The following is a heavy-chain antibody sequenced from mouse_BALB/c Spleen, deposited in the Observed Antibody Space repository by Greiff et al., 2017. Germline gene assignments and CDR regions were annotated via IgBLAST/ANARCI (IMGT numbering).Heavy chain of an antibody. Sequence: EVQGVESGGGLVKPGGSLKLSCAASGFTFSSYAMSWVRQTPEKRLEWVASISSGGSTYYPDSVKGRFTISRDNARNILYLQMSSLRSEDTAMYYCARRYDYGGFAYWGQGTLVTVSA. CDR3: ARRYDYGGFAY. J-gene: IGHJ3*01. D-gene: IGHD2-4*01. CDR1: GFTFSSYA. CDR2: ISSGGST. V-gene: IGHV5-6-5*01.